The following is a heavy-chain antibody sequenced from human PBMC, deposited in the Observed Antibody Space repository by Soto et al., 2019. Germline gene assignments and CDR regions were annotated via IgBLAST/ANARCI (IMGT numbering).Heavy chain of an antibody. CDR3: ARHPAIRTNCYVCSWFDP. J-gene: IGHJ5*02. CDR2: FYYTGST. Sequence: SASLTVNFTRSGCAIRTPSHHMSCRPPPPGQGLDWIGSFYYTGSTYFNPSLKSRVTISVDTSKNRFSLKLSSVTAADTAVYYCARHPAIRTNCYVCSWFDPWGQGTLVTVSS. D-gene: IGHD2-2*01. V-gene: IGHV4-39*01. CDR1: GCAIRTPSHH.